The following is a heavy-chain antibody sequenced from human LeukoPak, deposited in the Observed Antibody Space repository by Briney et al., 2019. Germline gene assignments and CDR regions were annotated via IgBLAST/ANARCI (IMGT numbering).Heavy chain of an antibody. J-gene: IGHJ4*02. CDR2: INPSGGST. D-gene: IGHD1-26*01. CDR1: GYSFTTYA. V-gene: IGHV1-46*01. Sequence: ASVKVSCKASGYSFTTYAMNWVRQAPGQGLEWMGIINPSGGSTSYAQKFQGRVTMTRDMSTSTVYMELSSLRSEDTAVYYCARSQWDQDYWGQGTLVTVPS. CDR3: ARSQWDQDY.